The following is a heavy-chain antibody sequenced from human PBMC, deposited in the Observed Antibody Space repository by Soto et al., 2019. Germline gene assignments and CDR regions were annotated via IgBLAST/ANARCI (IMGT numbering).Heavy chain of an antibody. Sequence: QMQLVQSGPEVKKPGTSVKVSCKASGFTFTSSAVQWVRQARGQRLEWIGWIVVGSGNTNYAQKFQERVTITRDMSTSTAYMELSSLRSEDMAVYYCAAWGDTVTTTGYWGQGTLVTVSS. CDR1: GFTFTSSA. V-gene: IGHV1-58*01. J-gene: IGHJ4*02. D-gene: IGHD4-17*01. CDR2: IVVGSGNT. CDR3: AAWGDTVTTTGY.